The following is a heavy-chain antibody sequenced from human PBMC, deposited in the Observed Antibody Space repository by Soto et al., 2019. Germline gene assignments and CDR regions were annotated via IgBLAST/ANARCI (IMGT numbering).Heavy chain of an antibody. D-gene: IGHD4-17*01. J-gene: IGHJ3*02. Sequence: SETLSLTCTVSGGSISSYYWSWIRQPPGKGLEWIGYIYYSGSTNYNPSLKSRVTISVDTSKNQFSLKLSSVTAADTAVYYCASSPLRPRGYGDYPDAFDIWGQGTMVTVSS. CDR2: IYYSGST. CDR1: GGSISSYY. V-gene: IGHV4-59*01. CDR3: ASSPLRPRGYGDYPDAFDI.